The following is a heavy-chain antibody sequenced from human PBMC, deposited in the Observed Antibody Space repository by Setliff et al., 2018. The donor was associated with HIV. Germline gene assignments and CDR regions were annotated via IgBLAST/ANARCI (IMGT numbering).Heavy chain of an antibody. D-gene: IGHD1-7*01. J-gene: IGHJ4*02. CDR3: ASSNYRFVYFDY. V-gene: IGHV4-59*01. Sequence: LSLTCTVSGGSISSYYWSWIRQPPGKGLEWIGYIYYSGSTNYNPSLKSRVTISVDTSKNQFSLKLSSVTAADTAVYYCASSNYRFVYFDYWGQGTLVTVSS. CDR1: GGSISSYY. CDR2: IYYSGST.